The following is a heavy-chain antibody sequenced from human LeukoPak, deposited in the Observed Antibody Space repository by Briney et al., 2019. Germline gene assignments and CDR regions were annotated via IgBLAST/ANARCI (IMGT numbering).Heavy chain of an antibody. CDR3: ARGGEVNGWSQVVSYYSYMDV. D-gene: IGHD6-19*01. CDR1: GYTFTNYG. J-gene: IGHJ6*03. CDR2: ISAYNGNT. Sequence: GASVKVSCKASGYTFTNYGVSWVRQAPGQGLEWMGWISAYNGNTNYAQKLQDRVTMTTDTSTSTAYMELRSLRSDDTAVYYCARGGEVNGWSQVVSYYSYMDVWGKGTTVTVSS. V-gene: IGHV1-18*01.